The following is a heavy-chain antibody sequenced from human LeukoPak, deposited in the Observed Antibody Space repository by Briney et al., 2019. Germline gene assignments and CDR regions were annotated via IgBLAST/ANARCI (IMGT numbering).Heavy chain of an antibody. CDR3: ARDPVLDDYGGNSPY. V-gene: IGHV3-74*01. Sequence: GGSLRLSCAACGFTFSGYWMHWVRQAPGKGLVWVSRINTDGSSTTYADSVKGRFTISRDNAKNTLYLQMNSLRAEDTAVYYCARDPVLDDYGGNSPYWGQGTLVTVSS. J-gene: IGHJ4*02. CDR1: GFTFSGYW. D-gene: IGHD4-23*01. CDR2: INTDGSST.